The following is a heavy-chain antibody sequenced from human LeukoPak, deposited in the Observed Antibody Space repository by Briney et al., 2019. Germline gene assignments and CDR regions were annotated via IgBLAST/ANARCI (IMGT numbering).Heavy chain of an antibody. J-gene: IGHJ4*02. CDR2: ISGSGGNT. Sequence: GGSLRLSCAASGFTFKRYHMSWVRQAPGKGLEWVSSISGSGGNTYYADSVKGRFTISRDNSKNTLYLQMNSLRAEDTAVYYCARDLQWSGYSGYDLWGQGTLVTVSS. CDR3: ARDLQWSGYSGYDL. CDR1: GFTFKRYH. D-gene: IGHD5-12*01. V-gene: IGHV3-23*01.